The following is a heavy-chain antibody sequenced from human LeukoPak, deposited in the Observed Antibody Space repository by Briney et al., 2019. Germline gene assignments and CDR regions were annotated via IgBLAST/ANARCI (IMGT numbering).Heavy chain of an antibody. D-gene: IGHD6-19*01. J-gene: IGHJ6*03. Sequence: SETLSLTCTVSGYSISSGYYWGWIRQPPGKGLEWIGSIYHSGSTYYNPSLKSRVTISVDTSKNQFSLKLSSVTAADTAVYYCARGGRSGWSRYYYYYYMDVWGKGTTVTVSS. CDR3: ARGGRSGWSRYYYYYYMDV. CDR2: IYHSGST. CDR1: GYSISSGYY. V-gene: IGHV4-38-2*02.